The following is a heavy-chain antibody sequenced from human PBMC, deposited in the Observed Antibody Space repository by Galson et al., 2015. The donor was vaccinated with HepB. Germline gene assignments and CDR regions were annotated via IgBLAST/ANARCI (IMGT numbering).Heavy chain of an antibody. D-gene: IGHD2-2*01. Sequence: SLRLSCAASGFTFSSYAMSWVRQAPGKGLEWVSAISGSGGSTYYADSVKGRFTISRDNSKNTLYLQMNSLRAEDTAVYYCAKIIRPRGIVPDAFDIWGQGTMVTVSS. CDR2: ISGSGGST. CDR1: GFTFSSYA. J-gene: IGHJ3*02. V-gene: IGHV3-23*01. CDR3: AKIIRPRGIVPDAFDI.